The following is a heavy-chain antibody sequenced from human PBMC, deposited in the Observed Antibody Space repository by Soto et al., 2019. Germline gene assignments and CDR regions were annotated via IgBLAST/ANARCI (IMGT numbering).Heavy chain of an antibody. V-gene: IGHV3-35*01. CDR2: VSWNGKRT. Sequence: GGSLRLSCAASGFTFSNSDTNWVHQAPAEGREWVSGVSWNGKRTHYAESVKGRLIISRDNCRNTLYLQMNTLRAEDTAVYYCARDEGAAAGIYYGMDVWGQGTTVTVSS. J-gene: IGHJ6*02. CDR3: ARDEGAAAGIYYGMDV. D-gene: IGHD6-13*01. CDR1: GFTFSNSD.